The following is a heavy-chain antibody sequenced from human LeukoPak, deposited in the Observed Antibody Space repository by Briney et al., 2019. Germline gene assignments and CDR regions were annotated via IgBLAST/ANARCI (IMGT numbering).Heavy chain of an antibody. Sequence: ASVKVSCKASGYTFTSYAVHWVRQAPGQRLEWMGWINAGNGNTKYSQEFQGRVTITRDTSASTAYMELSSLRSEDMAVYYCARGLRTRATAILGYWGQGTLVTVSS. V-gene: IGHV1-3*03. CDR2: INAGNGNT. D-gene: IGHD2-21*02. CDR3: ARGLRTRATAILGY. J-gene: IGHJ4*02. CDR1: GYTFTSYA.